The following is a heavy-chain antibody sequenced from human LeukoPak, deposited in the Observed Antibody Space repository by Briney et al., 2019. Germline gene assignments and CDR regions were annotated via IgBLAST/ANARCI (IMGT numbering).Heavy chain of an antibody. CDR3: ARDQSESDNSAFDI. V-gene: IGHV3-72*01. Sequence: GGSLRLSCAASGFTVSSNYMSWVRQAPGKGLEWVGRTRNKARGHTTEYAASVKGRFTISRDDSKTLVYLQMNSLKTEDTAVYFCARDQSESDNSAFDIWGQGTVVIVSS. CDR2: TRNKARGHTT. CDR1: GFTVSSNY. J-gene: IGHJ3*02. D-gene: IGHD3-22*01.